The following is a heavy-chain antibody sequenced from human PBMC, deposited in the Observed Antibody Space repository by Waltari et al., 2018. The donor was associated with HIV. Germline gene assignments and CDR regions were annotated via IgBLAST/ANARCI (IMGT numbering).Heavy chain of an antibody. V-gene: IGHV1-24*01. J-gene: IGHJ5*02. CDR1: GYTLSELS. CDR2: FGPEQGKT. D-gene: IGHD2-15*01. CDR3: TTEGLYCSGGTCYSRFDA. Sequence: QVPLVQSGAEVKKPGASVKVSCKVSGYTLSELSMHWVRQAPGKGLEWMGGFGPEQGKTIYAQNFQIRVTMNEDAATDTAYMELSSLRSEDTAVYYGTTEGLYCSGGTCYSRFDAWGQGTLVTVSS.